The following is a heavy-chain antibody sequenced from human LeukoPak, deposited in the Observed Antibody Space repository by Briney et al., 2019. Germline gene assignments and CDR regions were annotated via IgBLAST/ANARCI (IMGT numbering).Heavy chain of an antibody. CDR2: ISVNSVNR. CDR1: GFRFDEYA. J-gene: IGHJ4*02. CDR3: ARRAGAYSHPYDY. Sequence: QPGGSLRLSCAASGFRFDEYAMHWVRQAPGKGLEWVSGISVNSVNREYGDSVKGRFTVSRDNSKNTLYLQMNSLRAEDTAVYYCARRAGAYSHPYDYWGQGTLVTVSS. D-gene: IGHD4/OR15-4a*01. V-gene: IGHV3-23*01.